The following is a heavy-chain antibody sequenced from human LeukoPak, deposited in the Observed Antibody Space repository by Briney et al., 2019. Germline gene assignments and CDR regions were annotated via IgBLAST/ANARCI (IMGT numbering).Heavy chain of an antibody. V-gene: IGHV3-53*01. Sequence: GGSLRLSSAASGFTVCSSYMNWVRQAPGKGLEWVSVIYSGGSTYSADSVKGRFTISRDNSKNTLYLQMNSLRAEDTAVYYCARGGEYFDSNDYIKTFDYWGQGTLVTVSS. CDR2: IYSGGST. D-gene: IGHD3-22*01. CDR1: GFTVCSSY. CDR3: ARGGEYFDSNDYIKTFDY. J-gene: IGHJ4*02.